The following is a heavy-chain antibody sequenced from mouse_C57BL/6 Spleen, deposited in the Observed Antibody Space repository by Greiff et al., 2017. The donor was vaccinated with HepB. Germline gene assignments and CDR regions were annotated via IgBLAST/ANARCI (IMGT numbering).Heavy chain of an antibody. D-gene: IGHD2-1*01. V-gene: IGHV1-69*01. CDR2: IDPSDSYT. Sequence: VQLQQPGAELVMPGASVKLSCKASGYTFTSYWMHWVKQRPGQGLEWIGEIDPSDSYTNYNQKFKGKSTLTVDKSSSTAYMQLSSLTSEDSAVYYCARGPYGNLDYWGQGTTLTVSS. J-gene: IGHJ2*01. CDR3: ARGPYGNLDY. CDR1: GYTFTSYW.